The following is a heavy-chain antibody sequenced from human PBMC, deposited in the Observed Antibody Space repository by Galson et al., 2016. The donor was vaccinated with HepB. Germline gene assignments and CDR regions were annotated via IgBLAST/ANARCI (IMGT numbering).Heavy chain of an antibody. CDR3: ATKIAAGYFDS. CDR1: GFSFSSYS. J-gene: IGHJ4*02. Sequence: SLRLSCAASGFSFSSYSMNWVRQAPGKGLEWVSYITSSSSTIYYADSVQGRFTISRDNAKNSLYLQMNGLRDEDTAVYYCATKIAAGYFDSWGQGTLVSVSS. D-gene: IGHD6-13*01. V-gene: IGHV3-48*02. CDR2: ITSSSSTI.